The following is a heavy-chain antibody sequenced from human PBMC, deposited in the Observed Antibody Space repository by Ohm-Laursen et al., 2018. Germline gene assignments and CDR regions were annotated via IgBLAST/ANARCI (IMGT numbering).Heavy chain of an antibody. CDR2: IYYSGNT. CDR3: TRGKAKGIASASTQYYFDY. CDR1: GGSISSSGYY. J-gene: IGHJ4*02. Sequence: SDTLSLTCTVSGGSISSSGYYWGWIRQPPGKGLEWIGSIYYSGNTYYNPSLKSRVTISVDTSKNQYSLKLSSVTAADTAVYYCTRGKAKGIASASTQYYFDYWGQGTLVTVSS. V-gene: IGHV4-39*01. D-gene: IGHD6-13*01.